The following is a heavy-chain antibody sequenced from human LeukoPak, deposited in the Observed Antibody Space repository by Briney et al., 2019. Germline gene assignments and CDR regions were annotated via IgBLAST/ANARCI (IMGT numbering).Heavy chain of an antibody. CDR2: IRYDGSNK. CDR3: AKDGDYYDSTGYYSDY. D-gene: IGHD3-22*01. Sequence: SGGSLRLSCAASGFTFSSYGMHWVRQAPGKGLEWVAFIRYDGSNKYYADSVKGRFTISRDNSKNTLYLQMNSLRAEDTAVYYCAKDGDYYDSTGYYSDYWGQGTLVTVSS. J-gene: IGHJ4*02. V-gene: IGHV3-30*02. CDR1: GFTFSSYG.